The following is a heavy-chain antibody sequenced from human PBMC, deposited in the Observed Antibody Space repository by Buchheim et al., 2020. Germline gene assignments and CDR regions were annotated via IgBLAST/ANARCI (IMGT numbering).Heavy chain of an antibody. CDR1: GFTFSSYA. Sequence: EVQLLESGGGLVQPGGSLRLSCAASGFTFSSYAMSWVRQAPGKGLEWVSAISGSGGSTYYEDSVKGRFTISRDNSKNTLYLQMNSLRAEDTAVYYCAKVLSSSWYSQRWYFDYWGQGTL. CDR2: ISGSGGST. V-gene: IGHV3-23*01. CDR3: AKVLSSSWYSQRWYFDY. D-gene: IGHD6-13*01. J-gene: IGHJ4*02.